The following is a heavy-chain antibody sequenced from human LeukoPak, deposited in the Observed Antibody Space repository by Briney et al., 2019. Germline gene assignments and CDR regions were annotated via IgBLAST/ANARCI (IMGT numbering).Heavy chain of an antibody. J-gene: IGHJ4*02. Sequence: PSETLSLTCTVSGGSISSSSYYRGWIRQPPGKGLEWIGSIYYSGSTYYNPSLKSRVTISVDTSKNQFSLKLSSVTAADTAVYYCARWAARLRTRYYGSGSYRSFDYWGQGTLVTVSS. CDR3: ARWAARLRTRYYGSGSYRSFDY. CDR1: GGSISSSSYY. V-gene: IGHV4-39*07. CDR2: IYYSGST. D-gene: IGHD3-10*01.